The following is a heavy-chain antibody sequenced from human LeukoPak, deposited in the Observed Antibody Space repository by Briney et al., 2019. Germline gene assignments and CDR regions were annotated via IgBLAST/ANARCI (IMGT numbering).Heavy chain of an antibody. V-gene: IGHV3-30*03. CDR3: ARGVSHSSGWPTTVNNWFDP. J-gene: IGHJ5*02. CDR1: GFTFSSYG. CDR2: ISYDGSNK. Sequence: GRSLRLSCAASGFTFSSYGMHWVRQAPGKGLEWVAVISYDGSNKYYADSVKGRFTISRDNSKNTLYLQMNSLRAEDTAVYYCARGVSHSSGWPTTVNNWFDPWGQGTLVTVSS. D-gene: IGHD6-19*01.